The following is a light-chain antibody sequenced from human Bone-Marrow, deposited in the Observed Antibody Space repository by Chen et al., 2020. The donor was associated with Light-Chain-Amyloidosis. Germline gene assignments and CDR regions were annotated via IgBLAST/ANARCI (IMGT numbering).Light chain of an antibody. CDR3: AAWDDSLSGLYV. V-gene: IGLV1-47*01. J-gene: IGLJ1*01. CDR1: SSNIGSNY. Sequence: QSVLPPPPSASGTPGQRVTIPCSASSSNIGSNYVYWYQQLPGTAPKLLIYRNNQRPSGVPDRFSGSKSGTSASLAISGLRSEDEADYYCAAWDDSLSGLYVFGTGTKVTVL. CDR2: RNN.